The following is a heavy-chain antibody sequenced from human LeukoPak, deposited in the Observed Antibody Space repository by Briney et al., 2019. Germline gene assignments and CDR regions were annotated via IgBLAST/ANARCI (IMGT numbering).Heavy chain of an antibody. CDR3: ARGRGVVGEPGFDY. J-gene: IGHJ4*02. CDR1: GGSFSGYY. V-gene: IGHV4-34*01. D-gene: IGHD3-16*01. Sequence: SETLSLTCAVYGGSFSGYYWSWIRQPPGKGLEWIGEINHSGSTNYNPSLKSRVTISVDTSKNQFSLKLSSVTAADTAVYYCARGRGVVGEPGFDYWGQGTLVTVSS. CDR2: INHSGST.